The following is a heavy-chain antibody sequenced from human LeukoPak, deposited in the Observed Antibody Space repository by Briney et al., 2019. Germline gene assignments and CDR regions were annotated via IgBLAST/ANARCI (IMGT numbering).Heavy chain of an antibody. Sequence: PGGSLRLSCAASGFTFSGSAMHWVRQASGKGLEWVGRIRSKANSYATAYAASVKGRFTISRDDSKNTAYLQMNSLKTEDTAVYYCTRQVYSSGWYFDYWGQGTLVTVSS. J-gene: IGHJ4*02. CDR3: TRQVYSSGWYFDY. CDR1: GFTFSGSA. D-gene: IGHD6-19*01. CDR2: IRSKANSYAT. V-gene: IGHV3-73*01.